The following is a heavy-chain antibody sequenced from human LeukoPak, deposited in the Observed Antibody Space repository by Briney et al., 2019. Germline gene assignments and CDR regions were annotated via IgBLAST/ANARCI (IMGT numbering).Heavy chain of an antibody. CDR3: ARDSSIESNGGIGMDV. V-gene: IGHV3-66*01. CDR1: GFIVSSYY. D-gene: IGHD3-16*01. CDR2: PHSDGPI. Sequence: AGSLRLSCAASGFIVSSYYMSWVRQAPRKGLEWVSVPHSDGPIHYADSVKGRFTISRDNSKNTLYLQMNSLRAEDTAVYYCARDSSIESNGGIGMDVWGQGTTVIGSS. J-gene: IGHJ6*02.